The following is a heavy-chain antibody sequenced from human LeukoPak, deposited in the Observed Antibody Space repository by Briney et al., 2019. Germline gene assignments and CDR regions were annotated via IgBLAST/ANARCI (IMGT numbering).Heavy chain of an antibody. CDR3: ARDKGDYGDYYWFDP. CDR1: GGSISSYY. J-gene: IGHJ5*02. CDR2: FYYSGST. Sequence: PSETLSLTCTVSGGSISSYYWSWIRQPPGKGLEWIGYFYYSGSTNYNPSLKSRVTISVDTSKNQFSLKLSSVTAADTAVYYCARDKGDYGDYYWFDPWGQGTLVTVSS. D-gene: IGHD4-17*01. V-gene: IGHV4-59*01.